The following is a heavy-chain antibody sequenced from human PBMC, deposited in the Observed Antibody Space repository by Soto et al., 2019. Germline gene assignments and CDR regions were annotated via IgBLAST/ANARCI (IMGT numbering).Heavy chain of an antibody. CDR3: ARRYSGGRAFDI. J-gene: IGHJ3*02. CDR1: EFTFSDYY. Sequence: QVQLVESGGGLVRPGESLRLSCAASEFTFSDYYMSWILQAPGKGLEWVSYISSSGNTIYYADSVKGRFTISRDNAKNSLYLQMNSLRAEDTAVYYCARRYSGGRAFDICGQGTMVTVSS. D-gene: IGHD5-12*01. CDR2: ISSSGNTI. V-gene: IGHV3-11*01.